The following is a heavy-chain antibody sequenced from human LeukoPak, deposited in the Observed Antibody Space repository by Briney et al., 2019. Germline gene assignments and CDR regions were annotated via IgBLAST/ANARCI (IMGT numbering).Heavy chain of an antibody. Sequence: GGSLRLSCAAPGFTFSSDWMSWVRQAPGKGLEWVANIKQDGSEKYYVDSVKGRFTISRDNAKNSLYLQMNSLRAEDTAVYYCARVLWSGEGFDPWGQGTLVTVSS. CDR2: IKQDGSEK. D-gene: IGHD3-10*01. J-gene: IGHJ5*02. V-gene: IGHV3-7*03. CDR1: GFTFSSDW. CDR3: ARVLWSGEGFDP.